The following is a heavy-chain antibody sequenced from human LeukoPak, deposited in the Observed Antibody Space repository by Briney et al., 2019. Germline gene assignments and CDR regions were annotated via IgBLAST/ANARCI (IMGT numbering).Heavy chain of an antibody. Sequence: GKSLRLSCAASGSTFNTYAIHWVRQAPGKGLEWVAVISYDGSKKYYADSVKGRFTISRDNSKNTLYLQMNSLRAEDTAVYYCAKEPAAGGPQDYWGQGTLVTVSS. V-gene: IGHV3-30*18. CDR2: ISYDGSKK. CDR1: GSTFNTYA. D-gene: IGHD6-13*01. J-gene: IGHJ4*02. CDR3: AKEPAAGGPQDY.